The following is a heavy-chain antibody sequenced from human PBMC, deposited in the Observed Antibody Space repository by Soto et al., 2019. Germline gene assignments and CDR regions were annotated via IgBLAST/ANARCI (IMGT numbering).Heavy chain of an antibody. D-gene: IGHD5-18*01. J-gene: IGHJ6*02. CDR1: GYSITSYW. CDR2: IYPGDSDT. V-gene: IGHV5-51*01. CDR3: AISDTAMGSGPYGMDV. Sequence: PGESLKISCKGSGYSITSYWIGWVRQMPGKGLEWMGIIYPGDSDTRYSPSFQGQVTISADKSISTAYLQWSSLKASDTAMYYCAISDTAMGSGPYGMDVWGQGTTVTVSS.